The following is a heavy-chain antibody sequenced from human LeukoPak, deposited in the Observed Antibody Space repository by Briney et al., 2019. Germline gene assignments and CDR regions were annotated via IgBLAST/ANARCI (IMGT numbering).Heavy chain of an antibody. D-gene: IGHD6-19*01. V-gene: IGHV4-59*01. CDR2: IYYSGST. CDR3: ARSSVALRRYFDY. Sequence: SETLSLTCTVSGGSMSSYYWTWIRQPPGKGLEWIGYIYYSGSTHYNPSLKSRVTISVDTSKSQFSLKLSSVTAADTAVYYCARSSVALRRYFDYWGQGTLVTVSS. CDR1: GGSMSSYY. J-gene: IGHJ4*02.